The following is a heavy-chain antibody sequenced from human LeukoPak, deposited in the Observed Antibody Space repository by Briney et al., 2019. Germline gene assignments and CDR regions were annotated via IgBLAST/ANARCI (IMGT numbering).Heavy chain of an antibody. CDR3: ARQEYSGYDSANWFDP. CDR2: IYYSGST. J-gene: IGHJ5*02. Sequence: PSQTLSLTCTVSGGSISSGDYYWSWIRQPPGKGLEWIGYIYYSGSTYYNPFLRSRVTISVDTSKNQFSLKLSSVTAADTAVYYCARQEYSGYDSANWFDPWGQGTLVTVSS. CDR1: GGSISSGDYY. V-gene: IGHV4-30-4*01. D-gene: IGHD5-12*01.